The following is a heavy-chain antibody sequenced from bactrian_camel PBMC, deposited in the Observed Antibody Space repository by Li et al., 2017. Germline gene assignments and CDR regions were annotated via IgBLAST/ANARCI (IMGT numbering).Heavy chain of an antibody. J-gene: IGHJ4*01. Sequence: DVQLVESGGGLVQAGGSLRLSCSVSGYTVTYGSHCVGWFRQVPGKEREGVAVIYNGLGNTYYADSVKGRFTITQDNAKNTVYLQMNSLKPEDTAMYYCAADEEGYVTVGALVSTDYEYWDQGTQVTVS. CDR2: IYNGLGNT. CDR1: GYTVTYGSHC. D-gene: IGHD5*01. CDR3: AADEEGYVTVGALVSTDYEY. V-gene: IGHV3S40*01.